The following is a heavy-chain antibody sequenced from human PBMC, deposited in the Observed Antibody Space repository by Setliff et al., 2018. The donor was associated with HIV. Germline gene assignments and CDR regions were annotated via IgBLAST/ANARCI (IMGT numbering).Heavy chain of an antibody. CDR2: INAGNGNT. D-gene: IGHD3-10*01. Sequence: ASVKVSCKASGYTFTSYAMHWVRQAPGQRLEWMGWINAGNGNTKYSQKFQGRVTITRDTSASTAYMELSSLRSEDTAVYYCASSEVNTMVQMAVMLLDYWGQGTLVTVSS. CDR1: GYTFTSYA. V-gene: IGHV1-3*01. J-gene: IGHJ4*02. CDR3: ASSEVNTMVQMAVMLLDY.